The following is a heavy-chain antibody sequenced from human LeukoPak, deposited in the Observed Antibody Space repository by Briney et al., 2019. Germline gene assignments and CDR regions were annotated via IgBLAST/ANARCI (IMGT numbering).Heavy chain of an antibody. CDR1: GDSVSTTNW. J-gene: IGHJ4*02. CDR2: IYHTGNT. CDR3: ARDFRSDLGAVAGMRGFDY. V-gene: IGHV4-4*02. D-gene: IGHD6-19*01. Sequence: SETLSLTCAVSGDSVSTTNWWSWVRQTPGKGLEWIGEIYHTGNTNYNPSLRSRVNMSVDKPNNQFSLKLSSVTAADTAVYYCARDFRSDLGAVAGMRGFDYWGQGTLVTVSS.